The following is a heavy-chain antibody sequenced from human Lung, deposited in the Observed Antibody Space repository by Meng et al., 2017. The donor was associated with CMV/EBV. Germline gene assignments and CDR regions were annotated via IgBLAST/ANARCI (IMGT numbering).Heavy chain of an antibody. D-gene: IGHD1-26*01. CDR3: AKGLSGLNYYNVMDV. CDR2: ITWNSGRI. J-gene: IGHJ6*02. Sequence: GGSXRLSCAASGFTFDDYAMHWVRQVPGKGLEWVAGITWNSGRIGYADSVKGRFTISRDNAKNSLYLQMNSLRAEDTAFYYCAKGLSGLNYYNVMDVWGRGXTVTDSS. CDR1: GFTFDDYA. V-gene: IGHV3-9*01.